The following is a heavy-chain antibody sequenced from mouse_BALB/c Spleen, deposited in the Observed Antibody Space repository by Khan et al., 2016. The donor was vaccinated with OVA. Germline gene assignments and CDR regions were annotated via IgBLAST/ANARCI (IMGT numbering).Heavy chain of an antibody. D-gene: IGHD1-1*01. V-gene: IGHV9-3-1*01. CDR1: GYTFTNYG. CDR3: ERGGSRAMDY. Sequence: QIQLVQSGPELKKPGETVKISCKASGYTFTNYGMNWVKQAPGKGLKWMGWIYTYTGEPTYADDFKGRFAFSLETSASTVYLQINNLKNEDTATYCSERGGSRAMDYWGQGTSVTVSS. J-gene: IGHJ4*01. CDR2: IYTYTGEP.